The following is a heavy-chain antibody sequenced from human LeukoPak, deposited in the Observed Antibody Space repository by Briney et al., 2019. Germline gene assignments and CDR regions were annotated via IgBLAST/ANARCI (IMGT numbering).Heavy chain of an antibody. CDR3: ARRLYYYDSSGYPHDAFDV. V-gene: IGHV3-7*01. CDR1: GLTFSSYW. D-gene: IGHD3-22*01. CDR2: IKQDGSEK. Sequence: GGSLRLSCAASGLTFSSYWMSWVRQAPGKGLEWVANIKQDGSEKYYVDSVKGRFTISRDNAKNSLYLQMNSLRAEDTAVYYCARRLYYYDSSGYPHDAFDVWGQGTLVTVSS. J-gene: IGHJ3*01.